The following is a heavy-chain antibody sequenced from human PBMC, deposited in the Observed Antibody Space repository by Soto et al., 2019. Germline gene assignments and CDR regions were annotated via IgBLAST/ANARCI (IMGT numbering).Heavy chain of an antibody. V-gene: IGHV4-34*01. D-gene: IGHD2-8*02. CDR2: INHSGST. J-gene: IGHJ4*02. Sequence: QVQLQQWGAGLLKPSETLSLTCAVYGGSFSGYSWTWIRQPPGTGLEWIGEINHSGSTNYNPSLKXRLTXSXNTSKNQFSLKLTSVTAADTAVYYCARDKITGLFDYWGQGTLVTVSS. CDR1: GGSFSGYS. CDR3: ARDKITGLFDY.